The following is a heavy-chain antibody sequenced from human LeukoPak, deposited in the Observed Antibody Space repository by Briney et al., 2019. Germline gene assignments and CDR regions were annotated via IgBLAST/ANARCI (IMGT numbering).Heavy chain of an antibody. V-gene: IGHV3-48*01. CDR2: IPTSSSTI. CDR1: GFTFSTYT. Sequence: GGSLRLSCAASGFTFSTYTMNWVRQAPGKGLEWVPFIPTSSSTIYYADSVKGRFTISRDNAKNSLYLQMNSLRAEDTAVYYCARDKNGDFWRDQNDAVDIWGQGTMVTVSS. J-gene: IGHJ3*02. D-gene: IGHD3-3*01. CDR3: ARDKNGDFWRDQNDAVDI.